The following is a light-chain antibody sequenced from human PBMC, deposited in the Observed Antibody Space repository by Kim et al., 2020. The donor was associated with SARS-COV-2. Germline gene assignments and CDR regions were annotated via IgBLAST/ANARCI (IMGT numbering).Light chain of an antibody. CDR1: TLPKKY. V-gene: IGLV3-10*01. CDR3: YSPDCRGNHKV. J-gene: IGLJ2*01. CDR2: EDS. Sequence: SYELTQPPSVSVSPGQTARIICSGDTLPKKYSYWYQKKSGQAPVLVIYEDSKRPSGLPERFSGSTSGPKATFTIRGAQVEFESDSSCYSPDCRGNHKVFG.